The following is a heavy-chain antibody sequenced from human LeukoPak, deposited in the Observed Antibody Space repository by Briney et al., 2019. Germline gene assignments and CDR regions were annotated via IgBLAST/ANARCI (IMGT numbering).Heavy chain of an antibody. CDR2: ISSSSSYI. V-gene: IGHV3-21*01. Sequence: GGSLRLSCAASGFTFSSYSMNWVRQAPGKGLEWVSSISSSSSYIYYADSVKGRFTISRDNAKNSRYLQMNSLRAEDTAVYYCARVRLPQNRDIVATTLGYWGQGTLVTVSS. CDR3: ARVRLPQNRDIVATTLGY. J-gene: IGHJ4*02. D-gene: IGHD5-12*01. CDR1: GFTFSSYS.